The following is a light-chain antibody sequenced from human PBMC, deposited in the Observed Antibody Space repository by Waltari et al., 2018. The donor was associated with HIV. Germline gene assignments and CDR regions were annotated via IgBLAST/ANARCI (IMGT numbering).Light chain of an antibody. CDR2: AAS. CDR3: QQSYSTLT. J-gene: IGKJ4*01. Sequence: IQMTQSPSSLSASVGDSVTITCRASQSISSYLNWYQQKPGKAPKLLIYAASSLQSGVPSRFSGSGSGTDFTLTISSLQPEDFATYYCQQSYSTLTFGGGTKVEIK. V-gene: IGKV1-39*01. CDR1: QSISSY.